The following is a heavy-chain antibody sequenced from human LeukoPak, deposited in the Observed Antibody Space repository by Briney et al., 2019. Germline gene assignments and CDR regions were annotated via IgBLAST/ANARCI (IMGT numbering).Heavy chain of an antibody. J-gene: IGHJ5*02. CDR3: AKDSRTFDP. V-gene: IGHV3-23*01. CDR1: GFTFSSYA. Sequence: GGSLRLSCAASGFTFSSYAMSWVRQAPGKGPQWVSAISGSGDNAYYADSVKGRFTISRDNSKNTLYLQMNSLRAEDTAVYYCAKDSRTFDPWGQGTLVTVSS. CDR2: ISGSGDNA. D-gene: IGHD3/OR15-3a*01.